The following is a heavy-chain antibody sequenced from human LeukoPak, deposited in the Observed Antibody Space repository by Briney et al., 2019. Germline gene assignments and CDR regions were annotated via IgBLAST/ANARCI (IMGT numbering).Heavy chain of an antibody. V-gene: IGHV3-33*01. J-gene: IGHJ4*02. Sequence: GRSLRLSCAASGFTFSSYGMHWVRQAPGKGLERVAVIWYDGSNKYYADSVKGRFTISRDNSKNTLYLQMDSLRAEDTAIYDCASGLLIWLGELEDYWGQGTLVTVSS. CDR2: IWYDGSNK. CDR1: GFTFSSYG. D-gene: IGHD3-10*01. CDR3: ASGLLIWLGELEDY.